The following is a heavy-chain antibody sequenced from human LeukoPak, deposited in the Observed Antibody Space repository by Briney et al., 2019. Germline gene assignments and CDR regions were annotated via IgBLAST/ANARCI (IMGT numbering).Heavy chain of an antibody. J-gene: IGHJ6*02. V-gene: IGHV4-61*02. D-gene: IGHD3-3*01. CDR3: ARDKKGLLYCYYGMDV. Sequence: SQTLSLSCTVSGGSISSGSYYWSWIRQPAGKGLEWIGRIYTSGSTNYSPSLKSRVTISVDTSKSQFSLKLSSVTAADTAVYYCARDKKGLLYCYYGMDVWGQGTTVTVSS. CDR1: GGSISSGSYY. CDR2: IYTSGST.